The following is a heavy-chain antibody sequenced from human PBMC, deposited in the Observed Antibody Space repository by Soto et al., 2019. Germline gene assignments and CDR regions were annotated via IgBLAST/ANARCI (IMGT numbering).Heavy chain of an antibody. Sequence: LSLTCTVSGGTFSSSSYYWGWIRQPPGKGLEWIGSIYYSGSTYYNPSLKSRVTISVDTSKNQFSLKLSSVTAADTAVYYCATQYYDFWSGYYGAWFDPWGQGTLVTVS. CDR2: IYYSGST. D-gene: IGHD3-3*01. V-gene: IGHV4-39*01. J-gene: IGHJ5*02. CDR3: ATQYYDFWSGYYGAWFDP. CDR1: GGTFSSSSYY.